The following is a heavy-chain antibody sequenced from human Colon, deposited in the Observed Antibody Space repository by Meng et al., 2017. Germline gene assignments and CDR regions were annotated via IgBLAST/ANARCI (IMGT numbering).Heavy chain of an antibody. J-gene: IGHJ3*02. CDR2: INQDGSDK. CDR3: ARLVAVGTWAFDI. Sequence: GESLKISCAASGFSFSTYWMGWVRQAPGKGLERVASINQDGSDKNYLESVKGRFTVSRDNAKNSLYLQMNSLRAEDTAVYYCARLVAVGTWAFDIWGQGTMVTVSS. D-gene: IGHD6-19*01. V-gene: IGHV3-7*01. CDR1: GFSFSTYW.